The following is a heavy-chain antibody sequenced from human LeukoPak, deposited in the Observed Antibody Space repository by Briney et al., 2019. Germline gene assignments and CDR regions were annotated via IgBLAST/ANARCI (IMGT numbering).Heavy chain of an antibody. J-gene: IGHJ4*02. V-gene: IGHV4-39*01. CDR3: ARRSGYNSGWTH. D-gene: IGHD1-26*01. Sequence: PSETLSLTCTVSGGSISSGDYYWNWIRQPPGKGLEWVGEINFGGSTNYSPSVKSRVTISIDTSKNQFSLHLRSMTAADTAVYYCARRSGYNSGWTHWGQGTLVTVSS. CDR2: INFGGST. CDR1: GGSISSGDYY.